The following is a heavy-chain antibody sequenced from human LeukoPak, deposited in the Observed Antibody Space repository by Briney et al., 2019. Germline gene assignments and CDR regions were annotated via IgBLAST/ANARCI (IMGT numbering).Heavy chain of an antibody. CDR1: GGSISGSTYY. J-gene: IGHJ6*02. D-gene: IGHD3-10*01. CDR2: IYYTGST. CDR3: ARDWYYYGSGSYYNEGYCYYGMDV. Sequence: SETLSLTCTVSGGSISGSTYYWAWIRQPPGKGLEWIGRIYYTGSTYYNPSLKSRVTISVDTSKNQFSLKLSSVTAADTAVYYCARDWYYYGSGSYYNEGYCYYGMDVWGQGTTVTVSS. V-gene: IGHV4-39*07.